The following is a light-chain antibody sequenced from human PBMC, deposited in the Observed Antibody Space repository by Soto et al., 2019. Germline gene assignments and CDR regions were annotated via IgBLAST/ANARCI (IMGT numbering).Light chain of an antibody. J-gene: IGKJ1*01. Sequence: ESGLTQSPGTLSLSPGERATLSCRASQSVRSRYLAWYQQKPGQAPRLLIYAASTRATGIPDRFSGSGSGTDFTLTISRLEPEDFAVYYCQQYGSSPKTFGQGTKV. V-gene: IGKV3-20*01. CDR2: AAS. CDR3: QQYGSSPKT. CDR1: QSVRSRY.